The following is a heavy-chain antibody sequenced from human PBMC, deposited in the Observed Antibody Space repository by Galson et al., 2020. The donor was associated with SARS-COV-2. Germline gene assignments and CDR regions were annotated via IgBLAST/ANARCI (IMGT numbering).Heavy chain of an antibody. CDR1: GFTFSSYA. CDR2: ISYDGSNK. V-gene: IGHV3-30*04. J-gene: IGHJ4*02. Sequence: GESLKISCAASGFTFSSYAMHWVRQAPGKGLEWVAVISYDGSNKYYADSVKGRFTISRDNSKNTLYLQMNSLRAEDTAVYYCAREGTNWLSGYDYWGQGTLVTVSS. D-gene: IGHD3-9*01. CDR3: AREGTNWLSGYDY.